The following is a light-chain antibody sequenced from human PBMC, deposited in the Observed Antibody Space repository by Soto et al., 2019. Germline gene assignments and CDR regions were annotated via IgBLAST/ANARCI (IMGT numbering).Light chain of an antibody. CDR3: QQYNNWPRT. J-gene: IGKJ1*01. V-gene: IGKV3-15*01. CDR1: QSVSSN. CDR2: GAS. Sequence: EIVMTQSPATLSGSPGERATLSYRASQSVSSNLAWYQQKPGQAPRLLIYGASTRATGIPARFSGSGSGTEFTLTISSLQSEDFAVYYCQQYNNWPRTFGQGTKVEIK.